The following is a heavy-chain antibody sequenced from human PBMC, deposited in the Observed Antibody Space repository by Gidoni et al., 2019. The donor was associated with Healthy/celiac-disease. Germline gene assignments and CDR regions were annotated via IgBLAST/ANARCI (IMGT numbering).Heavy chain of an antibody. CDR2: ISSSGSTI. CDR3: ARGWIPKDY. D-gene: IGHD5-18*01. J-gene: IGHJ4*01. Sequence: EVQLVESGGGLVQPGGSLRLSCAPSGFTFSAYDMNWVRQAPGKGLEWVSYISSSGSTIYQADSVKGRFTISRDNAKNLMYLQMNSLRAEDTAVYYCARGWIPKDYWGHGTLVTVSS. CDR1: GFTFSAYD. V-gene: IGHV3-48*03.